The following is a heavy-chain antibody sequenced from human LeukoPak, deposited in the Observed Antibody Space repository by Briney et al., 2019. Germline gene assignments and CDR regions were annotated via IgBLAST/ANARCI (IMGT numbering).Heavy chain of an antibody. D-gene: IGHD4-23*01. J-gene: IGHJ4*02. CDR2: IKSDGSST. Sequence: QPGGSLRLSCAASGFTFSSYWMHWVRQGPGKGLVWVSRIKSDGSSTSYADSVKGRFTISRDNSKNTLYLQMNSLRAEDTAVYYCAPHSGHDYGGVSGYWGQGTLVTVSS. CDR1: GFTFSSYW. V-gene: IGHV3-74*01. CDR3: APHSGHDYGGVSGY.